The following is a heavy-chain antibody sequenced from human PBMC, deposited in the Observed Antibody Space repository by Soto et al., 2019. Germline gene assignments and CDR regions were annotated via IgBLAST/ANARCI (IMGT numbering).Heavy chain of an antibody. J-gene: IGHJ3*02. CDR1: GGSISSGGYY. Sequence: SETLSLTCTVSGGSISSGGYYWSWIRQHPGKGLEWIGYIYYSGSTYYNPSLKSRVTIPVDTSKNQFSLKLSSVTAADTAVYYCARDTRGAFDIWGQGTMVTVSS. D-gene: IGHD2-15*01. V-gene: IGHV4-31*03. CDR2: IYYSGST. CDR3: ARDTRGAFDI.